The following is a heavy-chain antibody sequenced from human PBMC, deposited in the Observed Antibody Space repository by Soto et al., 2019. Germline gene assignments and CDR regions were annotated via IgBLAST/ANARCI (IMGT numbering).Heavy chain of an antibody. D-gene: IGHD6-13*01. V-gene: IGHV1-18*01. Sequence: QVQLVQSGTEVKEPGASVKVSCKASGYRFTSYGISWVRQAPGQGLEWMGWINVYNGNTDYAQKVQGRVSLTTDTSTSTAYMELRSLRSDDTAIYYCAREPWVSWSTKYYGLDVWGQGTTVTVSS. J-gene: IGHJ6*02. CDR1: GYRFTSYG. CDR3: AREPWVSWSTKYYGLDV. CDR2: INVYNGNT.